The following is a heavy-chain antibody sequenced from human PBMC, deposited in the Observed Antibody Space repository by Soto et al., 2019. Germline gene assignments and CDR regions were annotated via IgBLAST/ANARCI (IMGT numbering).Heavy chain of an antibody. CDR3: AIEVMELSESNGFHT. D-gene: IGHD1-26*01. J-gene: IGHJ3*02. CDR1: GGSISTDNYY. V-gene: IGHV4-31*03. CDR2: IDYRGTV. Sequence: QVQLQESGPGLVKPSETLSLTCTVSGGSISTDNYYWSWVRQHPGKGLEWIGYIDYRGTVHYNPSLMSRDSISLYRSKNQFSLTLYSVPAAVTVYFFCAIEVMELSESNGFHTWGRKTMVTVSS.